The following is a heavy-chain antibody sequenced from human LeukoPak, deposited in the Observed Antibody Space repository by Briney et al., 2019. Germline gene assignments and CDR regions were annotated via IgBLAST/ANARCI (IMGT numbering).Heavy chain of an antibody. J-gene: IGHJ4*02. CDR3: ARAPTHPAMVDY. D-gene: IGHD5-18*01. V-gene: IGHV4-39*01. CDR2: IYYSGST. Sequence: SETLSLTCTVSGGSISSSSYYWGWIRQPPGKGLEWIGSIYYSGSTYYNPSLKSRVTISVDTSKNQFSLKLSSVTAADTAVYYCARAPTHPAMVDYWGQGTLVTVSS. CDR1: GGSISSSSYY.